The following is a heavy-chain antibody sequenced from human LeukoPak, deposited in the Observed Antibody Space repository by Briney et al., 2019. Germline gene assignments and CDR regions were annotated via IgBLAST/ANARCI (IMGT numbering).Heavy chain of an antibody. CDR1: GFTFSSYW. D-gene: IGHD3-22*01. CDR2: TNSDGSST. J-gene: IGHJ3*02. Sequence: PGGSLRLSCAASGFTFSSYWMHRVRQAPGKGLVWVSRTNSDGSSTSYADSVKGRFTISRDNAKNTLYLQMNSLRAEDTAVYYCARYSSGYLDAFDIWGQGTMVTVSS. V-gene: IGHV3-74*01. CDR3: ARYSSGYLDAFDI.